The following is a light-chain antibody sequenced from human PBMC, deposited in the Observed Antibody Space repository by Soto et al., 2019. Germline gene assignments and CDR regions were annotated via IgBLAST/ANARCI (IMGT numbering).Light chain of an antibody. CDR1: SSDVGGYNY. V-gene: IGLV2-14*01. J-gene: IGLJ1*01. Sequence: QSVLTQPASVSGSPGQSITISCTGTSSDVGGYNYVSWYQHHPGKAPKLMIYEVSNRPSGVSNRFSGSKSGNTASLTISGLQAEDVADYYCSSYTSSITSVFGAGTKVTVL. CDR2: EVS. CDR3: SSYTSSITSV.